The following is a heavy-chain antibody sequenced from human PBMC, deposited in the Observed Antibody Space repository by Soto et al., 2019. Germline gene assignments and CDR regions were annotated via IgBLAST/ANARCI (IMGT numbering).Heavy chain of an antibody. CDR2: IYHSGST. CDR1: RGSISSSNW. D-gene: IGHD3-3*01. CDR3: ARFDDFWSGYYSIPIGASDYYYMDV. Sequence: SETLSLSCAVSRGSISSSNWWSWVRPPPGKGLEWIGEIYHSGSTNYNPSLKSRVTISVDTSKNQFSLKLSSVTAADTAVYYCARFDDFWSGYYSIPIGASDYYYMDVWGKGTTVTVSS. J-gene: IGHJ6*03. V-gene: IGHV4-4*02.